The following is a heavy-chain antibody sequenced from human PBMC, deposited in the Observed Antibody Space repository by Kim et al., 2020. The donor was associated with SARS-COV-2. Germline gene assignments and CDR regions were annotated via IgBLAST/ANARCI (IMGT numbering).Heavy chain of an antibody. Sequence: GGSLRLSCAASGFTFSSYAMSWVRQAPGKGLEWVSAISGSGGSTYYADSVKGRFTISRDNSKNTLYLQMNSLRAEDTAVYYCAKGETVVVPAAIQALFDYWGQGTLVTVSS. J-gene: IGHJ4*02. D-gene: IGHD2-2*01. CDR1: GFTFSSYA. CDR2: ISGSGGST. V-gene: IGHV3-23*01. CDR3: AKGETVVVPAAIQALFDY.